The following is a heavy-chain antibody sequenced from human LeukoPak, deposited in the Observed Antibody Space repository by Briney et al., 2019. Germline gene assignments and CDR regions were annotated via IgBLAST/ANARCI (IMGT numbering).Heavy chain of an antibody. CDR2: INSDGINT. CDR3: ARDLAQSYDTSDNWFAS. V-gene: IGHV3-74*01. D-gene: IGHD3-22*01. Sequence: QPWGSLRLSCAASGFTFSNYGMSWVRQAPGKGLVWVSRINSDGINTSYADSVKGRFTISRDNAKNTLNLQMNSLRAEDTAVYYCARDLAQSYDTSDNWFASGGQGPLVTVSA. J-gene: IGHJ5*01. CDR1: GFTFSNYG.